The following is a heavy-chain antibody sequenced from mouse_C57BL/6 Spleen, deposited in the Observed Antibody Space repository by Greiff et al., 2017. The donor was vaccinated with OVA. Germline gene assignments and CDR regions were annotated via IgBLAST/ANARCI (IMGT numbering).Heavy chain of an antibody. CDR1: GYTFTSYW. CDR3: ARKGQADERPDGYDGKTIYYAMDY. V-gene: IGHV1-50*01. CDR2: IDPSDSYT. J-gene: IGHJ4*01. Sequence: QVQLQQPGAELVKPGASVKLSCKASGYTFTSYWMQWVKQRPGQGLEWIGEIDPSDSYTNYNQKFKGKATLTVDTSSSTAYMQLSSLTSEDSAVYYCARKGQADERPDGYDGKTIYYAMDYWGQGTSVTVSS. D-gene: IGHD2-2*01.